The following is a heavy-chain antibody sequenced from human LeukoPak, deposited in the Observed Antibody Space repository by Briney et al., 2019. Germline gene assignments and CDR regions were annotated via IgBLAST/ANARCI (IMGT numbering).Heavy chain of an antibody. V-gene: IGHV3-21*04. CDR1: GFTFSSYS. CDR2: ISSSSSYI. CDR3: AKDLQAPWFDP. Sequence: GGSLRLSCAASGFTFSSYSMNWVRQAPGKGLEWVSSISSSSSYIYYADSVKGRFTISRDNSKNTLYLQMNSLRAEDTAVYYCAKDLQAPWFDPWGQGTLVTVSS. J-gene: IGHJ5*02.